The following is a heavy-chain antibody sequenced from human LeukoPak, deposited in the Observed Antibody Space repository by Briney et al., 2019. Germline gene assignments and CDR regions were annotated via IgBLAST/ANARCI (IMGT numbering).Heavy chain of an antibody. V-gene: IGHV3-49*04. CDR3: SGWLRFDY. J-gene: IGHJ4*02. CDR1: GFTFGDYA. Sequence: GGSLRFSCTASGFTFGDYAMSWVRQAPGKGLEWVGFIRSKAYGGTTEYAASVKGRFTISRDDSKSIAYLQMNSLKTEDTAVYYCSGWLRFDYWGQGTLVTVSS. D-gene: IGHD5-12*01. CDR2: IRSKAYGGTT.